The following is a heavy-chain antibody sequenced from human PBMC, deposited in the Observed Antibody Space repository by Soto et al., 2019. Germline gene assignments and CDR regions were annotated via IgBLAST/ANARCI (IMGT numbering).Heavy chain of an antibody. CDR1: GGSISSYY. J-gene: IGHJ5*02. CDR2: INHSGST. CDR3: ARVVITMIVVVIKP. V-gene: IGHV4-59*12. Sequence: SETLSLTCTVSGGSISSYYWSWIRQPPGKGLEWIGEINHSGSTNYNPSLKSRVTISVDTSKNQFSLKLSSVTAADTAVYYCARVVITMIVVVIKPWGQGTLVTVSS. D-gene: IGHD3-22*01.